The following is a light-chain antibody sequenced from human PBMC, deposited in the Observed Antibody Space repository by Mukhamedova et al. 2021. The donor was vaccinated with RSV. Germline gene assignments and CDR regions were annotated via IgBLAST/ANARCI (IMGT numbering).Light chain of an antibody. Sequence: WYQRRVHGKAPKLLISKASTLENGVPSRFSGSGSGTEFTLTISSLQPDDFATYYCQQYTDDSRITFGPGTKVDIK. CDR3: QQYTDDSRIT. J-gene: IGKJ3*01. CDR2: KAS. V-gene: IGKV1-5*03.